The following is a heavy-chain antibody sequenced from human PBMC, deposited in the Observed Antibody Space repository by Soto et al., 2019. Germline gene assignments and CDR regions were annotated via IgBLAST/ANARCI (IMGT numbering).Heavy chain of an antibody. CDR1: GGSISSYY. D-gene: IGHD3-3*01. Sequence: SETLSLTCTVSGGSISSYYWSWIRQPPGKGLEWIGYIYYSGSTNYNPSLKSRVTISVDTSKNQFSLKLSSVTAADTAVYYCARHFWSGYLDVWGKXTTVTVSS. CDR3: ARHFWSGYLDV. CDR2: IYYSGST. V-gene: IGHV4-59*08. J-gene: IGHJ6*03.